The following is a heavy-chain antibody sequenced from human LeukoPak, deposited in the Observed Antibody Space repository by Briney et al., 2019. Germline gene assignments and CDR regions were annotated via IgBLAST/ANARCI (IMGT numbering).Heavy chain of an antibody. J-gene: IGHJ4*02. Sequence: GGSLRLSCAASGFTFSSYEMNWVRQAPGKGLEWVSSISSSSSYIYYADSVKGRFTISRDNAKNSLYLQMNSLRAEDTAVYYCARSLIAAAGIFDYWGQGTLVTVSS. CDR2: ISSSSSYI. CDR1: GFTFSSYE. V-gene: IGHV3-21*01. D-gene: IGHD6-13*01. CDR3: ARSLIAAAGIFDY.